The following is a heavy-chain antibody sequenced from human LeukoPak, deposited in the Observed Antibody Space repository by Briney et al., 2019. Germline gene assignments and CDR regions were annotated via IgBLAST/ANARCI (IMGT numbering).Heavy chain of an antibody. CDR1: GFTFSSYA. V-gene: IGHV3-23*01. D-gene: IGHD3-9*01. Sequence: GGSLRLSCAASGFTFSSYAMSWVRQAPGKGLEWVSAISGSGGSTYYADSVKGRFTISRDNSKNTQYLQMNSLRAEDTAVYYCAKDDHDILTGYSPGGFDYWGQGTLVTVSS. CDR2: ISGSGGST. J-gene: IGHJ4*02. CDR3: AKDDHDILTGYSPGGFDY.